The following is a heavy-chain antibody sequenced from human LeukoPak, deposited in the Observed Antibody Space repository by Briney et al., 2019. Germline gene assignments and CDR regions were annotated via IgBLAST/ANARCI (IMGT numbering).Heavy chain of an antibody. V-gene: IGHV3-23*01. CDR1: GLTLSNYC. CDR2: ISDSGGST. Sequence: GGSLRLSCAVPGLTLSNYCITWVRQAPGKGLEWVAGISDSGGSTNYADSVKGRFTISRDNPKNTLYLQMNSLRAEDTAVYFCAKRGVVIRVILVGFHKEAYYFDSWGQGALVTVSS. CDR3: AKRGVVIRVILVGFHKEAYYFDS. D-gene: IGHD3-22*01. J-gene: IGHJ4*02.